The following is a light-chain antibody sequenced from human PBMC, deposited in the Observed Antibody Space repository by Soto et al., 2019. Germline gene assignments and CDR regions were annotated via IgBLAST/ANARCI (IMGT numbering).Light chain of an antibody. CDR2: VAS. CDR3: HQSHSNPMYT. J-gene: IGKJ2*01. V-gene: IGKV1-39*01. Sequence: DIQMTQSPSSLSASVGDRVTITCRASQSISSYLNWYRQKPGKAPKLLIYVASSLQSGVPSRFSGSGSGTDFTLTISSLQPPDFASSYSHQSHSNPMYTFVQGTKVDIK. CDR1: QSISSY.